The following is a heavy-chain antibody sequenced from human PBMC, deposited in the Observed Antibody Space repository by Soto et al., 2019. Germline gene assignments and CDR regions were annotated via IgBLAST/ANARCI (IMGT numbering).Heavy chain of an antibody. CDR3: ASLNNWSSGDGRIDV. D-gene: IGHD1-20*01. J-gene: IGHJ6*02. CDR1: GGSLNNYA. Sequence: QMQLVQSGAEAKTPGSSVKVSCKASGGSLNNYAVSWVRQAPGQGLEWMGRIIPLFGKADYARKLQGRVTLTADKYTNTAYMELSSLRSEDTAMYFCASLNNWSSGDGRIDVWGRGTAVSVSS. CDR2: IIPLFGKA. V-gene: IGHV1-69*06.